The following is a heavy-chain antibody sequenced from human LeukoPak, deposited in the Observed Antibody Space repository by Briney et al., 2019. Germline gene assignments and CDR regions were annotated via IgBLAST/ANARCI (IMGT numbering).Heavy chain of an antibody. V-gene: IGHV3-21*01. J-gene: IGHJ5*02. Sequence: PGGSLRLSCAASGFTFSSYSMNWVRQAPGKGLEWVSSISSSSSHIYYADSVKGRFTISRDNAKNSLYLQMNSLRAEDTAVYYCARDLRIRQQGNWFDPWGQGTLVTVSS. D-gene: IGHD6-13*01. CDR1: GFTFSSYS. CDR2: ISSSSSHI. CDR3: ARDLRIRQQGNWFDP.